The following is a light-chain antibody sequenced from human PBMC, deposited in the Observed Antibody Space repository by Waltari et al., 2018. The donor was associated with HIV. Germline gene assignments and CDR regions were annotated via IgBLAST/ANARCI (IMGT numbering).Light chain of an antibody. V-gene: IGLV3-10*01. Sequence: SYELTQPPSVSVSPGHTARITCSGELLPRKYAYWYQQKSGQAPGLVIHEDTKRPSGIPERFSGSSSGTVATLTITGAQVEDGADYYCFSTDSSGNHYVFGTGTKVTVL. CDR1: LLPRKY. CDR3: FSTDSSGNHYV. J-gene: IGLJ1*01. CDR2: EDT.